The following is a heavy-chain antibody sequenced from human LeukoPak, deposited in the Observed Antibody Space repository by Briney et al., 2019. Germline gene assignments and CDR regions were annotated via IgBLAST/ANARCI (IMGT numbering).Heavy chain of an antibody. CDR3: ARGHSDSWSVFDY. V-gene: IGHV4-4*07. D-gene: IGHD6-13*01. CDR1: GGSISSYH. CDR2: MQTSGRI. J-gene: IGHJ4*02. Sequence: KPSETLSLTCTVSGGSISSYHWSWIRQPAGRGLEWIGRMQTSGRIDYNLSLKSRLTMSVDRSKNQLSLKLSSVIAADTAVYYCARGHSDSWSVFDYWGQGTLVTISS.